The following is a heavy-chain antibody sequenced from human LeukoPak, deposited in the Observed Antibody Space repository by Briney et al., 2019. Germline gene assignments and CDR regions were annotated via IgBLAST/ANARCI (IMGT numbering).Heavy chain of an antibody. CDR3: ASLKVVVVAYCFDS. CDR1: GGPFSGYY. D-gene: IGHD2-15*01. V-gene: IGHV4-34*01. CDR2: INHSGST. J-gene: IGHJ4*02. Sequence: PSETLSLTCGVYGGPFSGYYLSWIRQPPGKGLEWIGEINHSGSTNYNPSLTSRVTMSVDTSKNQFSLKLSSVTAADTAVYYCASLKVVVVAYCFDSWGQGTLVTVSS.